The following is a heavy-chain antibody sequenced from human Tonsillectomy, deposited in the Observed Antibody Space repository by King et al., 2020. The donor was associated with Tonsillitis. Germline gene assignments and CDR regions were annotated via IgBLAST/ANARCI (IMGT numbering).Heavy chain of an antibody. Sequence: VQLVESGGGLVQPGRSLRLSCAASHFSFDDYGMHWVRQAPGKGLEWVSGISWNSGNIGYAESVRGRFTISRDNAKELLYLQMSGLRAEDTALYYCVRDMSSGSYYGAFDLWGLGTMVIVSS. J-gene: IGHJ3*01. CDR3: VRDMSSGSYYGAFDL. V-gene: IGHV3-9*01. CDR2: ISWNSGNI. CDR1: HFSFDDYG. D-gene: IGHD1-26*01.